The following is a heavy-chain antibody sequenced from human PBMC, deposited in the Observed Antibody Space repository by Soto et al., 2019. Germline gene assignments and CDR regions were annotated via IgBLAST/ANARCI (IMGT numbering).Heavy chain of an antibody. Sequence: SETLSLTCSVSGGSVKNYYWSWIRQSPGKGLEWIGNILSSGSTNYNPSLTARLTISVDTSKSQFSLRLTSMTAADTAVYYCAIAKVLRGVQTIDSWGEGTLVTVSS. CDR2: ILSSGST. CDR1: GGSVKNYY. D-gene: IGHD3-10*01. CDR3: AIAKVLRGVQTIDS. J-gene: IGHJ4*02. V-gene: IGHV4-59*02.